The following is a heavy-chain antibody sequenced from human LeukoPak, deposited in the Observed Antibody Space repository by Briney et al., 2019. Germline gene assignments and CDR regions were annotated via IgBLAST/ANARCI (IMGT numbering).Heavy chain of an antibody. J-gene: IGHJ4*02. CDR2: IYYSGST. Sequence: PSETLSLTCTVSGGSISSGGYYWSWIRQHPGKGLEWIGYIYYSGSTYYNPSLKSRVTISVDTSKNQFSLKLSSVTAADTAVYYCARASPTYSRFSVPLFDYWGQGTLVTVSS. V-gene: IGHV4-31*03. CDR3: ARASPTYSRFSVPLFDY. D-gene: IGHD3-3*01. CDR1: GGSISSGGYY.